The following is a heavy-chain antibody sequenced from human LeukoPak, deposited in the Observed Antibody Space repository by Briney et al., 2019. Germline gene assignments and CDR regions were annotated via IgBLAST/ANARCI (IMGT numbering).Heavy chain of an antibody. Sequence: AGSLSLYCAASGFTVSSNYMSWVRPAQGQELEGVLVPYSGGSTYYADSVKGRFTISDDNSKNTLYLQMNSLRAEDTAVYYCAKDLIAAAGANYYYCYYMDVWGKGTTVTVSS. D-gene: IGHD6-13*01. V-gene: IGHV3-53*05. J-gene: IGHJ6*03. CDR3: AKDLIAAAGANYYYCYYMDV. CDR1: GFTVSSNY. CDR2: PYSGGST.